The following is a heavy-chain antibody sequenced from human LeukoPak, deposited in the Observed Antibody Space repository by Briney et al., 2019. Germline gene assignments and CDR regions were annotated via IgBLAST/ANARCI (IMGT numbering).Heavy chain of an antibody. J-gene: IGHJ6*02. CDR3: AREIFGVALDYYGMDV. D-gene: IGHD3-3*01. CDR2: IWYDGSNK. Sequence: PGGSLRLSCAASGFTFSSYWMSWVRQAPGKGLEWVAVIWYDGSNKYYADSVKGRFTISRDNSKNTLYLQMNSLRAEDTAVYYCAREIFGVALDYYGMDVWGQGTTVTVSS. V-gene: IGHV3-33*08. CDR1: GFTFSSYW.